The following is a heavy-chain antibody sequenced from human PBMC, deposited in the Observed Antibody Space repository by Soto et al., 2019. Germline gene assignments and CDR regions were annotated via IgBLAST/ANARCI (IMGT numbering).Heavy chain of an antibody. CDR3: ARGSTGYSSSWYRY. CDR2: IYNSGST. J-gene: IGHJ4*02. Sequence: SETLSLTCPVSGGSLSSYYWSWIRQPPGKGLEWIGYIYNSGSTNYSPSLKSRVTISVDTSKNQFSLKLSSVTAADTAVYYCARGSTGYSSSWYRYWGQGTLVTVS. D-gene: IGHD6-13*01. V-gene: IGHV4-59*08. CDR1: GGSLSSYY.